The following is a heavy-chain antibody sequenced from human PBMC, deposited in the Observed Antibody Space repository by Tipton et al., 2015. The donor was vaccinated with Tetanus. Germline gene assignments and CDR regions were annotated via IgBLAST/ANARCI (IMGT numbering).Heavy chain of an antibody. J-gene: IGHJ6*02. Sequence: TLSLTCTVSGVSISSYYWSWLRQTPGRGLEWIGHIYYTGATSYNSSLQSRVTLSIDTSKNQFSLKMTSVTAADTAVYFCEGDDYYETSLRDYYGEEVWGQGTTVTVSS. CDR3: EGDDYYETSLRDYYGEEV. V-gene: IGHV4-59*01. D-gene: IGHD3-16*01. CDR2: IYYTGAT. CDR1: GVSISSYY.